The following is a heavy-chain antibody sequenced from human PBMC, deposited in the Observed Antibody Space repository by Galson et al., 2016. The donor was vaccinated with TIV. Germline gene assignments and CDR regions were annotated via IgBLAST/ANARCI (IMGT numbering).Heavy chain of an antibody. CDR1: GSTFTSLW. CDR2: MYPGDSDT. J-gene: IGHJ4*02. D-gene: IGHD1-26*01. CDR3: ARQGPTKGSLGY. Sequence: QSGAEVKKPGESLKISCKASGSTFTSLWIGWVRRVPGKGLEWMGIMYPGDSDTIYSPSFQGQVTISADKSISTVYLQWSSLKASDAAMYYCARQGPTKGSLGYWGQGTLRTVSS. V-gene: IGHV5-51*01.